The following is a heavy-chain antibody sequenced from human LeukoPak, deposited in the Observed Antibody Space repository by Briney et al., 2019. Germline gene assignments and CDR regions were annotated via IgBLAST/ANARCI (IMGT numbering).Heavy chain of an antibody. V-gene: IGHV3-73*01. D-gene: IGHD6-19*01. CDR2: IRSKANSYAT. CDR1: GFTFSGSA. J-gene: IGHJ4*02. CDR3: RTRGIAVADPDEFDN. Sequence: GGSLRLSCSASGFTFSGSAMHWVRQASGKGLEWVGRIRSKANSYATAYAASVKGRFTISRDDSKNTAYLQMNSLKTEDTAVYYCRTRGIAVADPDEFDNWGQGTLVTVSS.